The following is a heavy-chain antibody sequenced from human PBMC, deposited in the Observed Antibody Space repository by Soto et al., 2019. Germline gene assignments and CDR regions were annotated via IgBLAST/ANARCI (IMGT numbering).Heavy chain of an antibody. CDR3: ARYRIVVVPAAISWLYYYYGMDV. V-gene: IGHV1-2*02. J-gene: IGHJ6*02. CDR1: GYTFTGYY. CDR2: INPNSGGT. Sequence: ASVKVSCKASGYTFTGYYMHWVRQAPGQGLEWMGWINPNSGGTNYAQKFQGRVTMTRDTSISTAYMELSRLRSDDTAVYYCARYRIVVVPAAISWLYYYYGMDVWGQGTTVTVSS. D-gene: IGHD2-2*01.